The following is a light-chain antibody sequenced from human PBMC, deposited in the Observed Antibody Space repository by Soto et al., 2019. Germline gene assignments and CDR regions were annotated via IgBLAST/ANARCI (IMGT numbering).Light chain of an antibody. J-gene: IGKJ4*01. CDR1: QGISSY. V-gene: IGKV1-9*01. CDR3: QQYYHWPVT. Sequence: IQLTQSPSSLSASVGDRVTITCRASQGISSYLAWYQQTPGKAPKLLIYAASTLQSGVPSRFIGSGSGADFTLTISSLQPDDFATYYCQQYYHWPVTFGGGTKVEIK. CDR2: AAS.